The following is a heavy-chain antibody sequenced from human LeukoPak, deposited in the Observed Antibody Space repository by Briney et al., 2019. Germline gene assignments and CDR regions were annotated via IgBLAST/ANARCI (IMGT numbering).Heavy chain of an antibody. CDR1: GFTFSDYY. CDR3: AKGVHSSGWPNWFDP. CDR2: ISSSGSTI. Sequence: GGSLRLSCAASGFTFSDYYMSWIRQAPGKGLEWVSYISSSGSTIYYADSVKGRFTISRDNAKNSLYLQMNSLRAEDTAVYYCAKGVHSSGWPNWFDPWGQGTLVTVSS. D-gene: IGHD6-19*01. J-gene: IGHJ5*02. V-gene: IGHV3-11*04.